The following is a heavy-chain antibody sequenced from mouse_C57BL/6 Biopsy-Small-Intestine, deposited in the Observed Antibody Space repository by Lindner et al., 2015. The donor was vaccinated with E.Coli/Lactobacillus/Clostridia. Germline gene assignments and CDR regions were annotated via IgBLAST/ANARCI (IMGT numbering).Heavy chain of an antibody. D-gene: IGHD3-3*01. Sequence: QLQESGPELVKPGASVKMSCKASGYTFTDYYMNWVKQSQGKNLEWIGRVNPSNGGTSNNQKFKDKATLTVDKFLSTAYMQLNSLTSEDSAVYYCVRAGSYWGQGTSVTVSS. CDR1: GYTFTDYY. J-gene: IGHJ4*01. CDR2: VNPSNGGT. V-gene: IGHV1-19*01. CDR3: VRAGSY.